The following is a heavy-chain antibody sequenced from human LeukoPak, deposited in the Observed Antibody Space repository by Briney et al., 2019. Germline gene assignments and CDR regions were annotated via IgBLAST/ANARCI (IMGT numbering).Heavy chain of an antibody. J-gene: IGHJ3*02. CDR2: MNPNSGNT. D-gene: IGHD4-11*01. CDR1: GYTFTSYD. V-gene: IGHV1-8*03. Sequence: GASVKVSCKASGYTFTSYDINWVRQATGQGLEWMGWMNPNSGNTGYAQKFQGRVTITRNTSISTAYMELSSLRSEDTAVYYCARDDSSNYVPHAFDIWGQGTMVTVSS. CDR3: ARDDSSNYVPHAFDI.